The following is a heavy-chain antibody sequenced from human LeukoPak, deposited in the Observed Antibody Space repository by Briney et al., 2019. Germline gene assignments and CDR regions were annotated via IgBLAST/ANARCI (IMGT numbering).Heavy chain of an antibody. CDR1: GGSISSYY. J-gene: IGHJ5*02. Sequence: SETLSLTCTVSGGSISSYYWSWIRQPPGKGLEWIGYIYYSGSTNYNPSLKSRVTISVDTSKNQFSLKLSSVTAADTAVYYCARGYCSTTSCFDWFDPWGQGTLVTVSS. D-gene: IGHD2-2*01. V-gene: IGHV4-59*01. CDR2: IYYSGST. CDR3: ARGYCSTTSCFDWFDP.